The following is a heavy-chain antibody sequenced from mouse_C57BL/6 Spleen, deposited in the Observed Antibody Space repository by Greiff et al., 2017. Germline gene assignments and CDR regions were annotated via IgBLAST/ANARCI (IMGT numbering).Heavy chain of an antibody. J-gene: IGHJ2*01. CDR1: GFSLTSYG. CDR3: ARKGQRTYYFDY. V-gene: IGHV2-2*01. CDR2: IWRGGST. D-gene: IGHD6-1*01. Sequence: VQLKQSGPGLVQPSQSLSITCTVSGFSLTSYGVHWVRQSPGKGLEWLGVIWRGGSTDYNAAFISRVSISKDNSKSQVFFKMNSLQADDTAIYYCARKGQRTYYFDYWGQGTTLTVSS.